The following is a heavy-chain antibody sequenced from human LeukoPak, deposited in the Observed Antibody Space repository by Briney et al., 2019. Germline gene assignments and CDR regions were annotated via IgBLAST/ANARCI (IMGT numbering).Heavy chain of an antibody. D-gene: IGHD3-22*01. Sequence: SETLSLTCTVSGGSISSGDSYWSWIRQPPGKGLEWIGYIYYSGSTYYNPSLKSRVTISVDTSKNQFSLKLSSVTAADTAVYYCARNSGYYDSSGYFVNFFDYWGQGTLVTVSS. J-gene: IGHJ4*02. CDR2: IYYSGST. V-gene: IGHV4-30-4*01. CDR1: GGSISSGDSY. CDR3: ARNSGYYDSSGYFVNFFDY.